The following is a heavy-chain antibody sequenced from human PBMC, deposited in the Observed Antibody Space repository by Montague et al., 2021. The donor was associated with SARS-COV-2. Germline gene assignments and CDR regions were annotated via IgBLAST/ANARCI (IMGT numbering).Heavy chain of an antibody. J-gene: IGHJ4*02. Sequence: SETLSLTCTVSGASVSSGSHHWIWIRQPPGKGLEFIGYIYYSGSSKYNPSLKSRVTISVDTSTNQVSLKVSSATAADSAVYFCARGAGYSYGVDYWGQGTLATVSS. V-gene: IGHV4-61*01. CDR3: ARGAGYSYGVDY. D-gene: IGHD5-18*01. CDR1: GASVSSGSHH. CDR2: IYYSGSS.